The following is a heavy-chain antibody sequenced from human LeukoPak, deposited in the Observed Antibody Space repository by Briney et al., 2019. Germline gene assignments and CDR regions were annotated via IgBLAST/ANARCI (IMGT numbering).Heavy chain of an antibody. CDR1: GFTFSSYS. Sequence: GGSLRLSCAASGFTFSSYSMNWVRQAPGKGLEWVSSISSSSSYIYYADSVKGRFTISRDNAKNSLYPQMNSLRAEDTAVYYCAREVSPPYYDSSGYPFDYWGQGTLVTVSS. CDR3: AREVSPPYYDSSGYPFDY. D-gene: IGHD3-22*01. V-gene: IGHV3-21*01. J-gene: IGHJ4*02. CDR2: ISSSSSYI.